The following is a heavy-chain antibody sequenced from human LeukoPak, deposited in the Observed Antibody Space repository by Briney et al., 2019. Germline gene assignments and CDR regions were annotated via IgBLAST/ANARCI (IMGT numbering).Heavy chain of an antibody. V-gene: IGHV1-3*01. J-gene: IGHJ4*02. CDR3: ARYFGDYFDY. D-gene: IGHD4-17*01. Sequence: ASVKVSCKASGYTFTNYAMHWVRQAPGQRLEWMGWINAGNGHTKYSQNFQDRGTITTDTSATTAYMELSSLRSEDTAVYYCARYFGDYFDYWGQGTLVTVSS. CDR1: GYTFTNYA. CDR2: INAGNGHT.